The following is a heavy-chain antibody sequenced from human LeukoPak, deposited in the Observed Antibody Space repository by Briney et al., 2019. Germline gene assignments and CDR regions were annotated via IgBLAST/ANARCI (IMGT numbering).Heavy chain of an antibody. Sequence: GASVKVSCKASGYTFTSYAVNWVRQAPGQGLEWIGWINTDTGNSTYAPGFTGRFVLSLDTSVSTAYLQISSLKAEDTAVYYCARGGGRYCDSTSCYSAYYFDYWGQGTLVTVSS. D-gene: IGHD2-2*01. CDR3: ARGGGRYCDSTSCYSAYYFDY. CDR1: GYTFTSYA. J-gene: IGHJ4*02. V-gene: IGHV7-4-1*02. CDR2: INTDTGNS.